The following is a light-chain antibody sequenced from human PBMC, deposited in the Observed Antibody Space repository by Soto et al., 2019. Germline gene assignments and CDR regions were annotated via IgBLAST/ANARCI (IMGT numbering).Light chain of an antibody. CDR3: QSYDSSLSYV. Sequence: QLVLTQPPSVSGGPGQRVPISCTGSSSNSGAGYDVHWYQQLPGTAPKLLIYGNSNRPSGVPDRFSGSKSGTSASLAITGLQAEDEADYYCQSYDSSLSYVFGTGTKVTVL. CDR2: GNS. V-gene: IGLV1-40*01. J-gene: IGLJ1*01. CDR1: SSNSGAGYD.